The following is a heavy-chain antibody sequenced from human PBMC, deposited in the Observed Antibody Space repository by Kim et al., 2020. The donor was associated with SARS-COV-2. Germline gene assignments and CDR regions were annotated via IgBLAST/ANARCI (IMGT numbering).Heavy chain of an antibody. J-gene: IGHJ3*02. V-gene: IGHV1-46*01. CDR1: GYTFTSYY. D-gene: IGHD3-16*01. CDR3: ARDREGGADAFDI. CDR2: INPSGGST. Sequence: ASVKVSCKASGYTFTSYYMYWVRQAPGQGLEWMGIINPSGGSTSYAQKFQGRVTMTRDTSTSTVYMELSSLRSEDTAVYYCARDREGGADAFDIWGQGTMVTVSS.